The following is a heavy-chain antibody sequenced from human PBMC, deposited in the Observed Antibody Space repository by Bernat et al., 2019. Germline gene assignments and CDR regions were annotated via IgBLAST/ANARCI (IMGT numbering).Heavy chain of an antibody. CDR2: IRSIVNSYAT. CDR1: GFTFSGSA. CDR3: TSPGHDYGDYHDY. V-gene: IGHV3-73*02. Sequence: EVQLVESGGGLVQPGGSLKLSCAASGFTFSGSAMHWVRQASGKGLEWVGRIRSIVNSYATAYAASVKGRVTISRDDSENTAYLQMNSLKTEDTAVYYCTSPGHDYGDYHDYWGQGTLVTVSS. J-gene: IGHJ4*02. D-gene: IGHD4-17*01.